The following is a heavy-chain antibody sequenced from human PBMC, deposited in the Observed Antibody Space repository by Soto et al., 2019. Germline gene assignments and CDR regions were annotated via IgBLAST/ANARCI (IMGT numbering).Heavy chain of an antibody. D-gene: IGHD3-16*01. V-gene: IGHV1-69*02. CDR2: IIPILDIA. J-gene: IGHJ5*02. CDR1: GGTFSNYT. Sequence: QVQLVQSGAEVKKPGSSVKVSCKTSGGTFSNYTFSWVRQAPGQGLEWMGRIIPILDIANYAQKFQGRVTITADKSTSTAYMERSSLRSEDTAVYYCARGVLKGGGTNWFDPWGQGSLVTVSS. CDR3: ARGVLKGGGTNWFDP.